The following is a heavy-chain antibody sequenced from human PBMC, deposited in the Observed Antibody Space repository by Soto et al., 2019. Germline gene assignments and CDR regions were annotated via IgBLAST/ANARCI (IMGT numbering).Heavy chain of an antibody. CDR2: ISWNSGSI. V-gene: IGHV3-9*01. J-gene: IGHJ4*02. CDR3: AIDGRIGGGCWYDFDD. CDR1: GFTFGGYA. D-gene: IGHD2-15*01. Sequence: GGSLRLSCAASGFTFGGYAMHWVRQAPGKGLEWVSGISWNSGSIGYADSVKGRFTISRDNAKNSLYLQMNSLRAEDTALYYCAIDGRIGGGCWYDFDDWGQGTLVTVSS.